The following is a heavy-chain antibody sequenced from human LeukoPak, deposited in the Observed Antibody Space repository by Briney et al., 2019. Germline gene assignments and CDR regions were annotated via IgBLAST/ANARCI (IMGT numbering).Heavy chain of an antibody. J-gene: IGHJ4*02. D-gene: IGHD3-3*02. V-gene: IGHV3-7*04. CDR3: ARDSQHLNFDH. CDR1: GFTFSNYW. CDR2: IKEDGSEK. Sequence: GGSLRLSCAASGFTFSNYWMNWVRQAPGKGLEWVANIKEDGSEKYYVDSVKGRFTISRDNAKNSLYLQMDSLRAEDTAVYCCARDSQHLNFDHWGQGTLVTVSS.